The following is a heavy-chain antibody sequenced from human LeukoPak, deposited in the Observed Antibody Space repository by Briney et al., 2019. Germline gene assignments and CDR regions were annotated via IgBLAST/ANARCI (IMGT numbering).Heavy chain of an antibody. V-gene: IGHV3-11*01. CDR3: ASSQGQDRPDWLDP. Sequence: GGSLRLSCAASGFTFSDYYMSWIRQAPGKGLEWVSYISSSGSTIYYADSVKGRFTISRDNAKNSLYLQMNSLRAEDTAVYYCASSQGQDRPDWLDPWGQGTLVTVSS. CDR1: GFTFSDYY. CDR2: ISSSGSTI. J-gene: IGHJ5*02.